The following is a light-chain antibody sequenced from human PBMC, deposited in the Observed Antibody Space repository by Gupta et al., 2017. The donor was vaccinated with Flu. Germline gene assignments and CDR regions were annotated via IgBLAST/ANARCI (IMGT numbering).Light chain of an antibody. CDR1: SSDVGGYNY. CDR3: CSYAGSNYV. CDR2: DVS. J-gene: IGLJ1*01. V-gene: IGLV2-11*01. Sequence: QSVTISCTGTSSDVGGYNYVSWYQQHPGKAHKLMIYDVSKRPSGVPDRFSGSKSGNTASLTISGLQAEDDADYYCCSYAGSNYVFGTGTKVTVL.